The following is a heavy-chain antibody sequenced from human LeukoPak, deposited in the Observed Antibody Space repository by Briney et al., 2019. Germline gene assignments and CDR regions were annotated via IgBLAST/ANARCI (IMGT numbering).Heavy chain of an antibody. CDR2: IKQDGSEK. CDR3: ARDMSGYGYGVRMDV. V-gene: IGHV3-7*01. J-gene: IGHJ6*02. CDR1: GFTFSSYW. D-gene: IGHD5-18*01. Sequence: GGSLRLSCAASGFTFSSYWMSWVRQAPGKGLEWVANIKQDGSEKYYVDSVKGRFTISRDNAKNSLYLQMNSLRAEDTAVYYCARDMSGYGYGVRMDVWGQGTTVTVSS.